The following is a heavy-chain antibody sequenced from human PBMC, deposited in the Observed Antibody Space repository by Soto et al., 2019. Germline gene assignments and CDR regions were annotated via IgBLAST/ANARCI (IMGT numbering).Heavy chain of an antibody. V-gene: IGHV3-23*01. D-gene: IGHD2-8*01. CDR2: ISGSGGST. J-gene: IGHJ6*02. CDR3: AKRIVLYPYYYYGMDV. CDR1: GFTFSSYA. Sequence: QTGGSLRLSCAASGFTFSSYAMSWVRQAPGKGLEWVSAISGSGGSTYYADSVKGRFTISRDNSKNTLYLQMNSLRAEDTAVYYCAKRIVLYPYYYYGMDVWGQGTTVTVSS.